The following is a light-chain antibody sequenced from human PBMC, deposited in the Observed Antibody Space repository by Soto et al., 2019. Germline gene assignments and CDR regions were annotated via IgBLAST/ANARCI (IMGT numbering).Light chain of an antibody. CDR2: LHNDGRH. V-gene: IGLV4-69*01. CDR3: QTWGTGIQDVI. CDR1: SGHSSYT. J-gene: IGLJ2*01. Sequence: QSVLTQSPSASASLGASVKLTCTLSSGHSSYTIAWHQQQPEKGPRYLMKLHNDGRHSKGYGIPDRFSGSSSGAERYLTISSLQSEDEADYYCQTWGTGIQDVIFGGGTQLTVL.